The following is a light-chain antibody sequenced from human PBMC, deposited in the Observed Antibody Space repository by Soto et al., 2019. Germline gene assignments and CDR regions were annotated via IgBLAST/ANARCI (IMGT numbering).Light chain of an antibody. CDR3: SLYTSENTYV. J-gene: IGLJ1*01. Sequence: QSALTQPPSVSGSPGQSVTISCIGTSTDFVSYNRVSWYQQPPGTAPKLMIYEVRKRPSGVPDRFSGSKSGNTASLTISGLQAADEADYYCSLYTSENTYVFGTGTKLTVL. CDR2: EVR. CDR1: STDFVSYNR. V-gene: IGLV2-18*01.